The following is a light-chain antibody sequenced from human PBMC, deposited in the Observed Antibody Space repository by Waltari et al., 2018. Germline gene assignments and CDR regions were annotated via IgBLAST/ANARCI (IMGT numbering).Light chain of an antibody. CDR1: QSLITW. J-gene: IGKJ2*01. Sequence: DIQMTQSPSTLSASVGDRVTITCRASQSLITWFAWYQQKPGEAPKLLIYKASILESGVPSRFSGSGSGTEFTLTISSLQPDDFATYYCQQYNTYSYTFGQGTKVEI. V-gene: IGKV1-5*03. CDR3: QQYNTYSYT. CDR2: KAS.